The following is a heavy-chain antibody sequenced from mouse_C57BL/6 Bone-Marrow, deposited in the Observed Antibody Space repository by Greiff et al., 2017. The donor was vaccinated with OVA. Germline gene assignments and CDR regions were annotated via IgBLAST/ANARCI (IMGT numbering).Heavy chain of an antibody. J-gene: IGHJ2*01. CDR2: IDPSDSYT. Sequence: VQLQQPGAELVMPGASVKLSCKASGYTFTSYWMHWVKQRPGQGLEWIGEIDPSDSYTNYNQKFKGKSTLTVDKSSSTAYMQLSSLTSEDSAVYYCARGFLYFDYWGQGTTLTVSS. CDR3: ARGFLYFDY. V-gene: IGHV1-69*01. CDR1: GYTFTSYW.